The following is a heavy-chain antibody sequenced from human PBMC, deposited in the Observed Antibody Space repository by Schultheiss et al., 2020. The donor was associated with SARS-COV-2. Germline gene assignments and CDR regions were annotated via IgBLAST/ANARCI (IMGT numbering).Heavy chain of an antibody. CDR3: ARDRKYAEHDFWSGEGRYYYGMDV. J-gene: IGHJ6*02. Sequence: GGSLRLSCAASGFTFSSYAMSWVRQAPGKGLEWVAVISYDGSNKYYADSVKGRFTISRDNAKNSLYLQMNSLRAEDTAVYYCARDRKYAEHDFWSGEGRYYYGMDVWGQGTTVTVSS. V-gene: IGHV3-30-3*01. D-gene: IGHD3-3*01. CDR1: GFTFSSYA. CDR2: ISYDGSNK.